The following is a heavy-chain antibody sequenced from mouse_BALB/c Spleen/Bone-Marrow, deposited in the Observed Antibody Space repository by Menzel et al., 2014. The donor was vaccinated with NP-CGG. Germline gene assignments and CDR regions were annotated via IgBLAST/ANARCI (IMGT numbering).Heavy chain of an antibody. CDR2: IDPANDNT. CDR1: GFNIKDTY. V-gene: IGHV14-3*02. J-gene: IGHJ3*01. CDR3: SRADCYYAWFAY. Sequence: VQLQQSGAEFVKPGASVKLSCTASGFNIKDTYMHWVKRRPEQGLEWIGRIDPANDNTKYDPKFQGKATITADTSSNTACLRLSSLTSEDTAVYYCSRADCYYAWFAYWGQGTLVTVSA. D-gene: IGHD2-3*01.